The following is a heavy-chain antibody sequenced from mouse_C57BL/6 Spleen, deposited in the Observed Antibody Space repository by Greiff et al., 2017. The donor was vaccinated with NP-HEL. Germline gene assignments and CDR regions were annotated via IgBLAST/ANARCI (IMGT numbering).Heavy chain of an antibody. Sequence: VQLQQSGAELVKPGASVKISCKASGYAFSSYWMNWVKQRPGKGLEWIGQIYPGDGDTNYNGKFKGKATLTADKSSSTAYMQLSSLTSEDSAVDFCARDEYGSSYYWYLDVWGTGTTVTVAA. J-gene: IGHJ1*03. CDR1: GYAFSSYW. D-gene: IGHD1-1*01. CDR3: ARDEYGSSYYWYLDV. CDR2: IYPGDGDT. V-gene: IGHV1-80*01.